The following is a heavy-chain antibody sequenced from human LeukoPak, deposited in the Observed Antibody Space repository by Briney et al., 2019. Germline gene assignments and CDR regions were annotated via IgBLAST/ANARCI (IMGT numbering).Heavy chain of an antibody. D-gene: IGHD3-10*01. CDR1: GFTFSSYA. CDR2: IRNNGKST. CDR3: ARDSGPGSALHLWFGNVPYYFDY. Sequence: PGGSLRLSCSASGFTFSSYAMYWVRQAPGKGLEYVSAIRNNGKSTYYADSVKGRFTISRDNSKNTLYLQMSSLRADDTAVCYCARDSGPGSALHLWFGNVPYYFDYWGQGSLVTVSS. V-gene: IGHV3-64D*06. J-gene: IGHJ4*02.